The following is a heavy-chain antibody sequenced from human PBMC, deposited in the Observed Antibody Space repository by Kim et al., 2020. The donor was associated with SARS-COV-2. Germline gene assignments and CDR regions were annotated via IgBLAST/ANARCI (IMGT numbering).Heavy chain of an antibody. CDR3: ARDLMVAGTYAFDI. Sequence: PSLKRRVTISVDTSKNQFSLKLSSVTAADTAVYYCARDLMVAGTYAFDIWGQGTMVTVSS. J-gene: IGHJ3*02. V-gene: IGHV4-59*01. D-gene: IGHD2-15*01.